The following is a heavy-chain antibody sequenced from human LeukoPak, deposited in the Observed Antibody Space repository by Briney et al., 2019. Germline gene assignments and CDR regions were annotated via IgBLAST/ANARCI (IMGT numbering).Heavy chain of an antibody. J-gene: IGHJ3*02. CDR2: IYTSGST. D-gene: IGHD3-22*01. CDR1: GGSISSYY. Sequence: SETLSLTCTVSGGSISSYYWSWIRQPAGKGLEWIGRIYTSGSTNYNPSLKSRVTMSVDTSKNQFSLKLSSVTAADTAVYYCATPNDSSGYYYDGLGAFDIWGQGTMVTVSS. V-gene: IGHV4-4*07. CDR3: ATPNDSSGYYYDGLGAFDI.